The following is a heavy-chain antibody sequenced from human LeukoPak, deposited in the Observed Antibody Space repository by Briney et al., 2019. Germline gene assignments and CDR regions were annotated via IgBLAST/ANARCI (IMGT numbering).Heavy chain of an antibody. V-gene: IGHV3-30*04. CDR3: ARDLMGIAYRGAFYY. CDR1: GFNFYLYA. J-gene: IGHJ4*02. CDR2: ISYDGTYK. D-gene: IGHD6-13*01. Sequence: GGSLRLSCAASGFNFYLYAMHWVRQAPGKGLEWVADISYDGTYKYYADSVKGRLTISRDNSKNILYLQINSLRAEDTAVYYCARDLMGIAYRGAFYYWGQGTLVTVSS.